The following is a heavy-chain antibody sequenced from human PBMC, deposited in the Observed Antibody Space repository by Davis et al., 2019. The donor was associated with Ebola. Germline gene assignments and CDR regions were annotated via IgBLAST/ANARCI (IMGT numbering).Heavy chain of an antibody. Sequence: ASVKVSCKASGYTFTGYYMHWVRQAPGQGLEWMGRINPNSGGTNYAQKFQGRVTMTRDTSISTAYMELSRLRSDDTAVYYCARGGYCSGRSCYYFDYWGQGTLVTVSS. CDR1: GYTFTGYY. D-gene: IGHD2-15*01. CDR3: ARGGYCSGRSCYYFDY. CDR2: INPNSGGT. J-gene: IGHJ4*02. V-gene: IGHV1-2*06.